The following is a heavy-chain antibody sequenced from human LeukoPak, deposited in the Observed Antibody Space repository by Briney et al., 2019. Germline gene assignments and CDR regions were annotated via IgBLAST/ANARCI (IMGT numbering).Heavy chain of an antibody. J-gene: IGHJ3*02. CDR3: ATSFSVTTDGAFDI. CDR1: GYTFTSYG. Sequence: ASVKVSCKASGYTFTSYGISWVRQAPGQGLEWMGWISAYNGNTNYAQKLQGRVTMTTDTSTSTAYMELRSLRSDDTAVYYCATSFSVTTDGAFDIWGQGTMVTVSS. V-gene: IGHV1-18*01. D-gene: IGHD4-17*01. CDR2: ISAYNGNT.